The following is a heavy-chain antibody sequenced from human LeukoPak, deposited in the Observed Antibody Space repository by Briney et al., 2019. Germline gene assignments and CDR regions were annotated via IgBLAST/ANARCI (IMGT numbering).Heavy chain of an antibody. D-gene: IGHD2-2*01. V-gene: IGHV4-39*07. Sequence: SETLSLTCTVSGGSISSSSYYWGWIRQPPGKGLEWIGSIYYSGSTYYNPSLKSRVTISVDTSKNQFSLKLSSVTAADTAVYYCARVSGSSTSRPGWFDPWGQGTLVTVSS. CDR1: GGSISSSSYY. CDR2: IYYSGST. J-gene: IGHJ5*02. CDR3: ARVSGSSTSRPGWFDP.